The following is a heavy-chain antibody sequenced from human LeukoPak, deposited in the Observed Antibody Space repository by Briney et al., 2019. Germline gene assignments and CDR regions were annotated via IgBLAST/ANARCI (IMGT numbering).Heavy chain of an antibody. J-gene: IGHJ3*02. CDR1: GYTFTGCY. Sequence: ASVKVSCKASGYTFTGCYMHWVRQAPGQGLEWMGWINPNSGGTNYAQKFQGRVTMTRDTSITTAYMELSRLRSDDTAVYYCAKAGYSGYENDAFDIWGQGTMVTVSS. D-gene: IGHD5-12*01. CDR3: AKAGYSGYENDAFDI. CDR2: INPNSGGT. V-gene: IGHV1-2*02.